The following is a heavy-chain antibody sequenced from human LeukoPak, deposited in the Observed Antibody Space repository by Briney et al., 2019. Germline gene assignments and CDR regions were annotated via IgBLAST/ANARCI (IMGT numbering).Heavy chain of an antibody. D-gene: IGHD2-15*01. V-gene: IGHV3-23*01. CDR1: GFTFSSYA. J-gene: IGHJ4*02. CDR3: AKGWGISYCSGGSCPGGFDY. Sequence: PGGSLRLSCAASGFTFSSYAMSWVRQAPGKGLEWVSAISGSGGSTYYADSVKGRFTISRDNSKNTLYLQMNSLRAEDTAVYYCAKGWGISYCSGGSCPGGFDYWGQGTLVTVSS. CDR2: ISGSGGST.